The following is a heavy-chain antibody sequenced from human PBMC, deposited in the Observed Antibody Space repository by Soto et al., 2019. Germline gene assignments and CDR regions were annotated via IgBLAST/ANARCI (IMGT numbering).Heavy chain of an antibody. CDR3: AKGRAITVFGVITPFDS. Sequence: EVQLLESGADFKQPGGSLRLSCEDSGFNFSNYALNWVRQAPGKRLEWVSVISGNSGTTYYAASVKGRFTISRDNSKKTLYLQMNSLRADDTAVYYCAKGRAITVFGVITPFDSWGQGTLVTVSS. CDR1: GFNFSNYA. J-gene: IGHJ4*02. V-gene: IGHV3-23*01. D-gene: IGHD3-3*01. CDR2: ISGNSGTT.